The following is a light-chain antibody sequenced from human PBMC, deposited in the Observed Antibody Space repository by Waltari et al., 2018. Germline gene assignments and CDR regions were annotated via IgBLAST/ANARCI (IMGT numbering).Light chain of an antibody. CDR2: GAS. J-gene: IGKJ2*01. V-gene: IGKV3-20*01. CDR1: QSVSNNY. CDR3: QQYSTSPRYT. Sequence: EIVLTQSPGTLSSSPGERATLSCRAIQSVSNNYLAWYQQKPGQAPRLLIFGASSRATGIPDRFSGSASGTDFTLTISRLEPEDFAVYYCQQYSTSPRYTFGQGTKLEIK.